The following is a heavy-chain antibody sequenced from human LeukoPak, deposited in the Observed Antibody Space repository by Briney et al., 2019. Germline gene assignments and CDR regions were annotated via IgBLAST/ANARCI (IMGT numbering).Heavy chain of an antibody. CDR2: INHSGST. CDR1: GGSISGYY. V-gene: IGHV4-34*01. D-gene: IGHD2-15*01. Sequence: PSETLSLTCTVSGGSISGYYWSWIRQPPGKGLEWIGEINHSGSTKYNPSLKSRLTISVDTSKNQFSLKLSSVTAADTAVYYCAREWPGGYFDYGGQGTLVTVSS. CDR3: AREWPGGYFDY. J-gene: IGHJ4*02.